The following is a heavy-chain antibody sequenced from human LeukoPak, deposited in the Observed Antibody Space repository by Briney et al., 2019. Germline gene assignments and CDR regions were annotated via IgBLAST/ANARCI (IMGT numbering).Heavy chain of an antibody. D-gene: IGHD2-8*01. CDR3: ARAPASAVYAIRLDY. J-gene: IGHJ4*02. CDR2: IIPIFGTA. Sequence: GASVKVSCKASGGSFSSYAISWVRQAPGQGLEWMGGIIPIFGTANYAQEFQGRVTITADESTSTAYMELSSLRSEDTAVYYCARAPASAVYAIRLDYWGQGTLVTVSS. CDR1: GGSFSSYA. V-gene: IGHV1-69*01.